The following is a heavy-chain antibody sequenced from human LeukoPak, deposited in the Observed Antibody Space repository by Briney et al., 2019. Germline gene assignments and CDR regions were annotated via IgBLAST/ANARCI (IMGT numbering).Heavy chain of an antibody. CDR2: IYYSGST. CDR3: ARMYSSSWSPFGY. CDR1: GGSFSGYY. J-gene: IGHJ4*02. V-gene: IGHV4-34*01. Sequence: PSETLSLTCAVYGGSFSGYYWSWIRQPPGKGLEWIGSIYYSGSTYYNPSLKSRVTISVDTSKNQFSLKLSSVTAADTAVYYCARMYSSSWSPFGYWGQGTLVTVSS. D-gene: IGHD6-13*01.